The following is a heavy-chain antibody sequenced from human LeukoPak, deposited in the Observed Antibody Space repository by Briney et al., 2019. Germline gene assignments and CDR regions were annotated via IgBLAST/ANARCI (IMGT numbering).Heavy chain of an antibody. J-gene: IGHJ3*02. Sequence: KPSETLSLTCTVSGGSISSTIYYWGWIRQPPGKGLEWIGYIYYSGSTNYNPSLKSRVTISVDTSKNQFSLKLSSVTAADTAVYYCARLWVVTADDAFDIWGQGTMVTVSS. V-gene: IGHV4-61*05. CDR3: ARLWVVTADDAFDI. D-gene: IGHD2-21*02. CDR2: IYYSGST. CDR1: GGSISSTIYY.